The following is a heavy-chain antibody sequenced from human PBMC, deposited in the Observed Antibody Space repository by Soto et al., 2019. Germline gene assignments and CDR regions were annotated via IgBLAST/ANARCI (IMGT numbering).Heavy chain of an antibody. V-gene: IGHV3-33*01. CDR3: ARGSLPRVYSNYPATPYYYYGMDV. CDR2: IWYDGSNK. J-gene: IGHJ6*02. D-gene: IGHD4-4*01. Sequence: QVQLVESGGGVVQPGRSLRLSCAASGFTFSSYGMHWVRQAPGKGLEWVAVIWYDGSNKYYADSVKGRFTISRDNSKNTLYLQMNSLRAEDTAVYYCARGSLPRVYSNYPATPYYYYGMDVWGQGTTVTVSS. CDR1: GFTFSSYG.